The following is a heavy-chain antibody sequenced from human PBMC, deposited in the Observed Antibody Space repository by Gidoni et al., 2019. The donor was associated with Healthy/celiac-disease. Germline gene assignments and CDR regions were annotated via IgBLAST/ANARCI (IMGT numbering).Heavy chain of an antibody. V-gene: IGHV3-53*02. J-gene: IGHJ4*02. D-gene: IGHD6-13*01. CDR3: ARDDPGIAAAGPYYFDY. CDR1: GFTVSSNY. CDR2: IYSGGSP. Sequence: EVQLVETGGGLIQPGGSLRLSCAASGFTVSSNYMSWVRQAPGKGLEWVSVIYSGGSPYYADSVKGRFTISRDNSKNTLYLQMNSLRAEDTAVYYCARDDPGIAAAGPYYFDYWGQGTLVTVSS.